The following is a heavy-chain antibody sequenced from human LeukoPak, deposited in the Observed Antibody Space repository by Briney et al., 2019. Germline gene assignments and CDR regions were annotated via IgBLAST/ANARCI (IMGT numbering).Heavy chain of an antibody. CDR1: GGSISSYY. Sequence: SETLSLTCAVSGGSISSYYRNWIRQPPGKGLEWIGYIYYSGSTNYNPSLKSRVTISIDTSKNQLSLQLSSVTAADTAVYYCARDAYSSSHLDYWGQGTLVTVSS. D-gene: IGHD6-13*01. J-gene: IGHJ4*02. V-gene: IGHV4-59*01. CDR2: IYYSGST. CDR3: ARDAYSSSHLDY.